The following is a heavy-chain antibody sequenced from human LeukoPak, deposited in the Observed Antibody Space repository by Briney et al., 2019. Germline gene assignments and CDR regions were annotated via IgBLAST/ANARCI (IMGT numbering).Heavy chain of an antibody. J-gene: IGHJ5*02. D-gene: IGHD6-13*01. CDR2: TYYRSKWYN. CDR1: GDSVSSNSAA. CDR3: ARGWSFRGALALSAAGTYWFDP. V-gene: IGHV6-1*01. Sequence: SQTLSLTCAISGDSVSSNSAAWNWIRQSPSRGLEWLGRTYYRSKWYNDYAVSVKSRITINPDTSRNQFSLQLNSVTPEDTAVYYCARGWSFRGALALSAAGTYWFDPWGQGTLVTVSS.